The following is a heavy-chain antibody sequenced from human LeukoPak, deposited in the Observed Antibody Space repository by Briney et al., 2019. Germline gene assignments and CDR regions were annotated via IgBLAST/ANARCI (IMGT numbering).Heavy chain of an antibody. CDR1: GFTVSNNY. CDR3: ARDPPGIAASGTGG. V-gene: IGHV3-53*01. D-gene: IGHD6-13*01. J-gene: IGHJ4*02. CDR2: IYSGGTR. Sequence: GGSLRLSCAASGFTVSNNYMNWVRQAPGKGLEWVSLIYSGGTRKYADSVKGRFTISRDNSKNTLYLQMNSLRVEDTAMYYCARDPPGIAASGTGGWGQGTLVTVFS.